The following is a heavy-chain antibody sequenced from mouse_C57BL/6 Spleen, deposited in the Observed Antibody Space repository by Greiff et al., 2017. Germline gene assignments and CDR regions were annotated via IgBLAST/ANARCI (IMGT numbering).Heavy chain of an antibody. D-gene: IGHD1-1*01. CDR2: IDPENGDT. V-gene: IGHV14-4*01. J-gene: IGHJ1*03. CDR1: GFNIKDDY. CDR3: TTLITTVVADWYFDV. Sequence: EVQLQESGAELVRPGASVKLSCTASGFNIKDDYMHWVKQRPEQGLEWIGWIDPENGDTEYASKFQGKATITADTSSNTAYLQLSSLTSEDTAVYYGTTLITTVVADWYFDVWGTGTTVTVSS.